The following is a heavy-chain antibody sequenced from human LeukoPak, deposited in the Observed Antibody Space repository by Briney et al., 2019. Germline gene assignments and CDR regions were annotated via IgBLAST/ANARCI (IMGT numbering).Heavy chain of an antibody. CDR1: GFTFSSYW. CDR2: IKQDGSEK. D-gene: IGHD3-9*01. J-gene: IGHJ3*02. Sequence: GGSLRLSCAASGFTFSSYWMSWVRQAPGKGLEWVANIKQDGSEKYYVDSVKGRFTISRDNSKNTLYLQMNSLRAEDTAVYYCARDGNSFTIFENLDAFDIWGQGTMVTVSS. V-gene: IGHV3-7*01. CDR3: ARDGNSFTIFENLDAFDI.